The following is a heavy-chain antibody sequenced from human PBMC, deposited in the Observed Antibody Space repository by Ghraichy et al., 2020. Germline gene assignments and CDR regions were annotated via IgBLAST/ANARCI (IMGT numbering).Heavy chain of an antibody. Sequence: GGSLRLSCAASGFPFSRYAMVWVRQAPGKGLESISSISGSGADTYYTDSVKGRFTIFRDNSKNTLYLQMNSLRAEDTAVYYCAKILVEDLLHYWYGMEVWGQGTTVTVSS. CDR1: GFPFSRYA. CDR3: AKILVEDLLHYWYGMEV. V-gene: IGHV3-23*01. D-gene: IGHD2-2*01. J-gene: IGHJ6*02. CDR2: ISGSGADT.